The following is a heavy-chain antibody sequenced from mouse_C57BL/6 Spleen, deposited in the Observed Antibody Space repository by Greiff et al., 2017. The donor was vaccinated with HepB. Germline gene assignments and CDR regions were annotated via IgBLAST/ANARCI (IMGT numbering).Heavy chain of an antibody. J-gene: IGHJ2*01. CDR2: INPNNGGT. D-gene: IGHD1-1*01. CDR1: GYTFTDYN. CDR3: ARTGYYGSSYDY. Sequence: EVQLQQSGPELVKPGASVKMSCKASGYTFTDYNMHWVKQSHGKSLEWIGYINPNNGGTSYNQKFKGKATLTVNKSSSTAYMELRSLTSEDSAVYYWARTGYYGSSYDYWGQGTTLTVSS. V-gene: IGHV1-22*01.